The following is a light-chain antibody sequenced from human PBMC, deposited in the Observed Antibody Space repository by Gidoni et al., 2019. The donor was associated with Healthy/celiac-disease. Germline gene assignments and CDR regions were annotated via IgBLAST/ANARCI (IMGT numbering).Light chain of an antibody. Sequence: SSELTQDPAVSVALGQTVRITCQGDSLRSYYASWYQQKPGQAAVIVIYGKNHRPSGIPDRFSGSSSEKTASMTIAGEQEEDDDDYYCNCRSSSSNQGVFGGGTKLTVL. CDR3: NCRSSSSNQGV. J-gene: IGLJ2*01. V-gene: IGLV3-19*01. CDR1: SLRSYY. CDR2: GKN.